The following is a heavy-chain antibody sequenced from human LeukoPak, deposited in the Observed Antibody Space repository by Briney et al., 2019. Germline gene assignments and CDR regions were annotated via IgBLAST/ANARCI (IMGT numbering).Heavy chain of an antibody. CDR3: ARDPSAVAGNFDY. V-gene: IGHV1-46*01. CDR2: INPSGGST. D-gene: IGHD6-19*01. Sequence: ASVKVSCKASGYTFIRYYMHWVGQAPGQGLEWMGIINPSGGSTSYAQKFKGRVTMTRDTSTSTVYMELSRLRSEDTAVYYCARDPSAVAGNFDYWGQGTLVTVSS. J-gene: IGHJ4*02. CDR1: GYTFIRYY.